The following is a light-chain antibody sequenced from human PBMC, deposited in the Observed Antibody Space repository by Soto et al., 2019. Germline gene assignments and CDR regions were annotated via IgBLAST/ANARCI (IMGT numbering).Light chain of an antibody. CDR3: NSYTRSNTLV. V-gene: IGLV2-14*01. J-gene: IGLJ2*01. CDR1: SSDVGGYNY. CDR2: EVS. Sequence: QPVLSQPASVSGSPGQSITISCTGTSSDVGGYNYVSWYQQHPGKAPKLMIYEVSYRPSGVSNRFSGSKSGNTASLTISGLQAEDEADYYCNSYTRSNTLVFGGGTKLTVL.